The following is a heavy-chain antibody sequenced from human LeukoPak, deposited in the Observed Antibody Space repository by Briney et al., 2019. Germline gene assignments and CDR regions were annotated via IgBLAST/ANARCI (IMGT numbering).Heavy chain of an antibody. J-gene: IGHJ4*02. D-gene: IGHD1-26*01. CDR2: IKQDGSEK. CDR1: GFTFSSYW. Sequence: GGSLRLSCAASGFTFSSYWMSWVRQAPGKGLEWVANIKQDGSEKYYVDSVKGRFTISRDNAKNSLYLQMSSLRSEDTAVYYCARAPYSRYYFDYWGQGTLVTVSS. V-gene: IGHV3-7*03. CDR3: ARAPYSRYYFDY.